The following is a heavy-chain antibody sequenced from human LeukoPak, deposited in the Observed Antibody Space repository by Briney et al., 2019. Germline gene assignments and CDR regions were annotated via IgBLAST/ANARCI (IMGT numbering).Heavy chain of an antibody. J-gene: IGHJ3*02. D-gene: IGHD5-18*01. CDR3: ARVVDTAQDI. Sequence: GGSLRLSCAASGFTVSSNYMSWVRQAPGKGLEWVSVIYSGGSTYYADSVKGRFTISRDNSKNSLYLQMNSLRAEDTAVYYCARVVDTAQDIWGQGTMVTVSS. CDR2: IYSGGST. CDR1: GFTVSSNY. V-gene: IGHV3-53*01.